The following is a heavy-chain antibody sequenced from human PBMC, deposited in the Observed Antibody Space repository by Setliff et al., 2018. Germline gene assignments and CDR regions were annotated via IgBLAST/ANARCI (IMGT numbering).Heavy chain of an antibody. CDR3: ARGSTMIQGVRLYYHCLDV. CDR2: IYAIRST. D-gene: IGHD3-10*01. Sequence: SETLSLTCIVSGGSISSATSHWNWIRQPAGKELEWIGRIYAIRSTNYNPSLKSRDTISLDTSNNQFSLKLSSVTAADTAVYYCARGSTMIQGVRLYYHCLDVWGQGTTVTVSS. V-gene: IGHV4-61*02. CDR1: GGSISSATSH. J-gene: IGHJ6*02.